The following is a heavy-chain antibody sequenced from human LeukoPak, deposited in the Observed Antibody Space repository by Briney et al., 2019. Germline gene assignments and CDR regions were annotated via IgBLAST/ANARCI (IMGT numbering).Heavy chain of an antibody. Sequence: PGGSLRLSCAASGFTFSSYGMHWVRQAPGKGLEWVAVISYDGSNKYYADSVKGRFTISRDNSKNTLYLQMNSLRAEDTAVYYCAIPRPDSSSWYEHFDYWGQGTLVTVSS. CDR1: GFTFSSYG. CDR2: ISYDGSNK. D-gene: IGHD6-13*01. J-gene: IGHJ4*02. V-gene: IGHV3-30*03. CDR3: AIPRPDSSSWYEHFDY.